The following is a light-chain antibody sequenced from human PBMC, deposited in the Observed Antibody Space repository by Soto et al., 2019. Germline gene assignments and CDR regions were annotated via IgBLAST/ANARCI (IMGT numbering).Light chain of an antibody. CDR1: QSISTW. V-gene: IGKV1-5*03. Sequence: DIQMTQSPSTLSASMGDRVTITCRASQSISTWLAWYQQKPGKAPNLLIYKTSNLQSGIPSRFSGSGSGTEFTLTISSLQPDDFATYYCQKYNDYPWTFGQGTKVDIK. CDR3: QKYNDYPWT. J-gene: IGKJ1*01. CDR2: KTS.